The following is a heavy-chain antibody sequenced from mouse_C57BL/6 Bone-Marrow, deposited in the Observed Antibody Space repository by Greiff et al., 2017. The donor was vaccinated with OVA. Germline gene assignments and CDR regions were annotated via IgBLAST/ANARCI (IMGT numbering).Heavy chain of an antibody. CDR3: TYYYGSSYDY. V-gene: IGHV14-4*01. CDR1: GFNIKDDY. Sequence: EVQVVESGAELVRPGASVKLSCTASGFNIKDDYMHWVKQRPEQGPEWIGWIDPENGDTEYASKFQGKATITADTSSNTAYLQLSSLTSEDTAVYYCTYYYGSSYDYWGQGTTLTVSS. CDR2: IDPENGDT. D-gene: IGHD1-1*01. J-gene: IGHJ2*01.